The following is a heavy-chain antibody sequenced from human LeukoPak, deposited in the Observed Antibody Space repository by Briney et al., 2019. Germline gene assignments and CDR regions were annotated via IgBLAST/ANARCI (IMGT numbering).Heavy chain of an antibody. CDR1: GYTFTGYY. J-gene: IGHJ4*02. V-gene: IGHV1-2*02. CDR2: INPNSGGT. Sequence: ASVKVSCKASGYTFTGYYMHWVRQAPGQGLEWMGWINPNSGGTNYAQKFQGRVTMTRDTSISTAYMELSRLRSDDTAVYYCARYYYDSSGARKTYYFDYWGQGTLVTVSS. CDR3: ARYYYDSSGARKTYYFDY. D-gene: IGHD3-22*01.